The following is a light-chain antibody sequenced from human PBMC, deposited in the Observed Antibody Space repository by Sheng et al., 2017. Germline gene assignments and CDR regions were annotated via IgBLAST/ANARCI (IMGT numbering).Light chain of an antibody. CDR1: QIVSSSH. Sequence: EIVLTQSPDTLSLSPGERATLSCRASQIVSSSHLAWYQQRPSQAPRLLIYGASNRATGIPERFSGSGSGTDFTLTINRLEPEDCAVYYCQEYSGSKWTFGQGTKVQIK. J-gene: IGKJ1*01. CDR3: QEYSGSKWT. V-gene: IGKV3-20*01. CDR2: GAS.